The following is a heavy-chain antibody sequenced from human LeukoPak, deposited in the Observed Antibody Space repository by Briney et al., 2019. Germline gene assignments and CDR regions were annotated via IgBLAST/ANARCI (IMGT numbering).Heavy chain of an antibody. J-gene: IGHJ5*02. CDR3: ARDGWFGDYNWFDP. CDR2: INWNGGST. V-gene: IGHV3-20*04. CDR1: GFTFDDYG. D-gene: IGHD3-10*01. Sequence: GGSLRLSCAASGFTFDDYGMSWVRQAPGKGLEWVSGINWNGGSTGYADSVKGRFTISRDDAKNSLYLQMNSLRAEDTAMYYCARDGWFGDYNWFDPWGQGTLVTVSS.